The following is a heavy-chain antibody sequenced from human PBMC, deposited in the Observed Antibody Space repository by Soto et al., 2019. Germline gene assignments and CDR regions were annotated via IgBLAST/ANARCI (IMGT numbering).Heavy chain of an antibody. Sequence: QKFQGRVTITRDTSASTAYMELSSLRSEDTAVYYCARGLSYSNGWYIYYGIDVWGQGTTVTVSS. D-gene: IGHD6-19*01. V-gene: IGHV1-3*01. J-gene: IGHJ6*02. CDR3: ARGLSYSNGWYIYYGIDV.